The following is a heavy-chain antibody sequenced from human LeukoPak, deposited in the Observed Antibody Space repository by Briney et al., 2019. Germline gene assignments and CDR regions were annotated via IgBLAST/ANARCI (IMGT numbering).Heavy chain of an antibody. CDR3: AREAPHFPYYYGSGSYYKGYYYYGMDV. CDR1: GYTFTSYG. J-gene: IGHJ6*02. D-gene: IGHD3-10*01. V-gene: IGHV1-18*01. Sequence: GASVKVSCKASGYTFTSYGISWVRQAPGQRLEWMGWISAYNGNTNYAQKLQGRVTMTTDTSTSTAYMELRSLRPDDTAVYYCAREAPHFPYYYGSGSYYKGYYYYGMDVWGQGTTVTVSS. CDR2: ISAYNGNT.